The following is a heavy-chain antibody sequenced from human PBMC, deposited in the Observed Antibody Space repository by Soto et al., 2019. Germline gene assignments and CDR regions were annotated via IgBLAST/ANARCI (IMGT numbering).Heavy chain of an antibody. CDR2: IIPILGIA. V-gene: IGHV1-69*02. D-gene: IGHD3-16*01. J-gene: IGHJ3*02. CDR1: GGTFSSYT. CDR3: AGGTGDRGSYHPPSNAFDI. Sequence: QVQLVQSGAEVKKPGSSVKVSCKASGGTFSSYTISWVRQAPGQGLEWMGRIIPILGIANYAQKFQGRVTMTGDKATSSADMELSSMRSEDTAVYYCAGGTGDRGSYHPPSNAFDIWGQGTMVTVSS.